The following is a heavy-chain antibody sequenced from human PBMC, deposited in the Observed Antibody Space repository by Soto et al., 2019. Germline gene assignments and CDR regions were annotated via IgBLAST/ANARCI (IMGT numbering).Heavy chain of an antibody. Sequence: QITLKESGPTLVKPTQTLTLTCTFSGFSLSTSGVGVGWIRQPPGKALEWLALIYWDDDKRYSPSLKSRLTIPKDTAKNQVVLTMTNMDPVDTATYYCAHRKKQRITIFGVVNHDWYFDLWGRGTLVTVSS. CDR1: GFSLSTSGVG. J-gene: IGHJ2*01. V-gene: IGHV2-5*02. D-gene: IGHD3-3*01. CDR3: AHRKKQRITIFGVVNHDWYFDL. CDR2: IYWDDDK.